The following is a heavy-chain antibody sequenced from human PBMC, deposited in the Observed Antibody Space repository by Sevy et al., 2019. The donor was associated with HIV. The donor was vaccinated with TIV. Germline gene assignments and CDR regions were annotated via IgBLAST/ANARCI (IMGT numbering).Heavy chain of an antibody. V-gene: IGHV4-59*01. CDR3: AGARTAPNGMDV. CDR2: LYYSGVT. Sequence: SETLSLTCTVSGDSIDSNYWNWIRQPPGKGLEWIGYLYYSGVTNYNPSLKSRVTISVDTSKNQFSLKLRSVTAADTAVYYCAGARTAPNGMDVWGQGTTVTVSS. J-gene: IGHJ6*02. CDR1: GDSIDSNY. D-gene: IGHD1-1*01.